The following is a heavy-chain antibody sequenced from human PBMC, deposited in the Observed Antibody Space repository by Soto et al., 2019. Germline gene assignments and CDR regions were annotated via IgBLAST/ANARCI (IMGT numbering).Heavy chain of an antibody. CDR2: FDPEDGET. J-gene: IGHJ6*02. D-gene: IGHD3-3*01. CDR3: ATEGYFWSGYYTGSSNYYYYGMDV. V-gene: IGHV1-24*01. Sequence: ASVKVSCKVSGYTLTELSMHWVRQAPGKGLEWMGGFDPEDGETIYAQKFQGRVTMTEDTSTDTAYMELSSLRSEDTAVYYCATEGYFWSGYYTGSSNYYYYGMDVWGQGTTVTVSS. CDR1: GYTLTELS.